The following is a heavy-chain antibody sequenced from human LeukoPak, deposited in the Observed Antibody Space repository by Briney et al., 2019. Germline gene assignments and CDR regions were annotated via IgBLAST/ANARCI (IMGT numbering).Heavy chain of an antibody. CDR1: GGSFSGYY. Sequence: SETLSLTCAVYGGSFSGYYWSWIRQPPGKGLEWIGSIYYTGSTHYNPSLKSRVTISVDTSKNHFSLKLNSVTATDTAVYYCARHGGSGAPDNWGQGTLVTVSS. CDR3: ARHGGSGAPDN. J-gene: IGHJ4*02. V-gene: IGHV4-34*01. D-gene: IGHD3-10*01. CDR2: IYYTGST.